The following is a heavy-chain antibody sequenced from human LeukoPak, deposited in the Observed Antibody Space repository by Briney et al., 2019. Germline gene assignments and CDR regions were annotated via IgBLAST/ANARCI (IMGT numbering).Heavy chain of an antibody. CDR1: DGSISSSSYY. Sequence: PSETLSLTCTVSDGSISSSSYYWGWIRQPPGKGLEWIGSIYYSGSTYYNPSLKSRVTISVDTSKNQFSLKLSSVTAADTAVYYCARGMGFDPWGQGTPVTVSS. CDR3: ARGMGFDP. D-gene: IGHD5-24*01. J-gene: IGHJ5*02. CDR2: IYYSGST. V-gene: IGHV4-39*01.